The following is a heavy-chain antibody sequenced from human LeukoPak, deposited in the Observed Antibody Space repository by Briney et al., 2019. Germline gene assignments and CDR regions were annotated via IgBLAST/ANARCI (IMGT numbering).Heavy chain of an antibody. Sequence: SVKVSCKASGGTFSSYAISWVRQAPGQGLEWMGGIIPIFGTANYAQKFQGRVMITADESTSTAYMELSSLRSEDTAVYYCAYARRNYYDSSGYAFDIWGQGTMVTVSS. J-gene: IGHJ3*02. CDR3: AYARRNYYDSSGYAFDI. V-gene: IGHV1-69*13. CDR2: IIPIFGTA. CDR1: GGTFSSYA. D-gene: IGHD3-22*01.